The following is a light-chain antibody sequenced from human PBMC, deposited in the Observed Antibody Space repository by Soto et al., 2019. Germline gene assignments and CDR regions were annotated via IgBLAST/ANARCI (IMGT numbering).Light chain of an antibody. V-gene: IGLV1-51*01. CDR3: GRWDSRLSTYV. Sequence: VLTQPPSVSAAPGQQVTISCSRSSSNIGNDYVSWYQQLPGTAPKLLIYDNNKRAAGIPDRFSGSESGTSATLGITGLQTGDEADYYCGRWDSRLSTYVFGTGTKVTVL. J-gene: IGLJ1*01. CDR1: SSNIGNDY. CDR2: DNN.